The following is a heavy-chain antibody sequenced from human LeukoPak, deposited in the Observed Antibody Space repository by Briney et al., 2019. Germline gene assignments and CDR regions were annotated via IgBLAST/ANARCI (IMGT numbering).Heavy chain of an antibody. D-gene: IGHD2-15*01. CDR3: ARVVVVAATDYGMDV. Sequence: TSQTLYLTCTVSGGSISRGGYYGSWIRQHTGTGLEWIGYIYHSGSTYYNPSLKSRVTISVDTSKNQFSLKLSSVTAADTAVYYCARVVVVAATDYGMDVWGKGTTVTVSS. J-gene: IGHJ6*04. CDR1: GGSISRGGYY. V-gene: IGHV4-31*03. CDR2: IYHSGST.